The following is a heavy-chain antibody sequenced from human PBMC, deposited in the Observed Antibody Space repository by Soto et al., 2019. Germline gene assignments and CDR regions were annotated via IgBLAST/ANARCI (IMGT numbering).Heavy chain of an antibody. Sequence: GSLRLSCAASGFTFSDYAMNWVRQVPGKGLEWISQIASSGTPIYYADSVRGRFTISRDNAENSLFLQMNSLRDEDTAVYFCTREGIWGQGTLVTVSS. CDR2: IASSGTPI. V-gene: IGHV3-48*02. CDR1: GFTFSDYA. J-gene: IGHJ4*02. CDR3: TREGI.